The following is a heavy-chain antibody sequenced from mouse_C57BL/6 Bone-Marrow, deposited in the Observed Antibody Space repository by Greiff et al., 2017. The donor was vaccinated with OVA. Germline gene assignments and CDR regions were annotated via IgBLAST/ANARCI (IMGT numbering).Heavy chain of an antibody. CDR3: ARHYYGSSYY. J-gene: IGHJ2*01. Sequence: QGVESGGDLVKPGGSLKLSCAASGFTFSSYGMSWVRQTPDKRLEWVATISSGGSYTYYPDSVKGRFTISRDNAKNTLYLQMSSLKSEDTAMYYCARHYYGSSYYWGQGTTLTVSS. V-gene: IGHV5-6*01. D-gene: IGHD1-1*01. CDR2: ISSGGSYT. CDR1: GFTFSSYG.